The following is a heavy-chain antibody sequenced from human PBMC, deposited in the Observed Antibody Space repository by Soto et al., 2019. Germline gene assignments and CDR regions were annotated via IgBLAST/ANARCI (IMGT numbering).Heavy chain of an antibody. J-gene: IGHJ3*02. CDR1: GYSFSSYW. CDR3: ARRPQGYDFWYAHLDI. CDR2: IWPHNADT. D-gene: IGHD3-3*01. V-gene: IGHV5-51*01. Sequence: PGEALKISCKGSGYSFSSYWIAWGRQLPGKGLQWVGIIWPHNADTRYSPSLEGQVTISADKSVSTAYLQWRSLEASDTAIYYCARRPQGYDFWYAHLDIWGQGTMVTVSS.